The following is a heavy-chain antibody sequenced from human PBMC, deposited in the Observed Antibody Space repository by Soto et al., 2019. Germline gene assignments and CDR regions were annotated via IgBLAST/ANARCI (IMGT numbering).Heavy chain of an antibody. V-gene: IGHV1-18*01. CDR2: ISTYNGNT. D-gene: IGHD3-22*01. J-gene: IGHJ4*02. Sequence: QVQLVQSGAEVKKPGASVKVSCKASGYTFITYGVSWVRQAPGQGLDWLGWISTYNGNTRYAERLQGRVTMTTDTTTNTAYMELRNLRSDDTAVYYCARGPTXYYDXXXNYFLDYWGQGTLVTVSS. CDR1: GYTFITYG. CDR3: ARGPTXYYDXXXNYFLDY.